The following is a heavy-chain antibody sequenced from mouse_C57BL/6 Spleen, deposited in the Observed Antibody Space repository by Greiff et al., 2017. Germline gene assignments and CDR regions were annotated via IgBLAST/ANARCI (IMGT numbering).Heavy chain of an antibody. CDR2: IYPGDGDT. D-gene: IGHD1-1*01. CDR3: AREATVDYFDY. CDR1: GYAFSSSW. J-gene: IGHJ2*01. Sequence: QVQLQQSGPELVKPGASVKISCKASGYAFSSSWMNWVKQRPGKGLEWIGRIYPGDGDTNYNGKFKGKATLTADKSSSTAYMHLSSLTSEDSAVYFCAREATVDYFDYWGQGTTLTVSS. V-gene: IGHV1-82*01.